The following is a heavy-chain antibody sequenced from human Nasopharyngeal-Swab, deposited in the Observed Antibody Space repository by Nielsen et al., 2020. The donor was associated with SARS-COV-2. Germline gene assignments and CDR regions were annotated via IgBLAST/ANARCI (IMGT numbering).Heavy chain of an antibody. CDR3: ARGLTTVTTYYYYGMDV. D-gene: IGHD4-11*01. V-gene: IGHV1-69*01. Sequence: WVRQAPGQGIEWMGGIIPTFGTANYAQKFQGRVTITADESTSTAYMELSSLRSEDTAVYYCARGLTTVTTYYYYGMDVWGQGTTVTVSS. J-gene: IGHJ6*02. CDR2: IIPTFGTA.